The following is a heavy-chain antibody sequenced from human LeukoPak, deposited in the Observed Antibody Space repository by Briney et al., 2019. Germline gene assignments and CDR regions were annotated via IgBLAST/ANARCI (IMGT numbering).Heavy chain of an antibody. CDR1: GDSVSSESAA. D-gene: IGHD5-12*01. Sequence: SQTLSLTCALSGDSVSSESAAWNWLRQSPSRGLEWLGRTYYRSKWYNDYAVSVKSRITINPDTSKNQFSLQLNSVTPEDTAVYFCVRDSGYGLDAFDIWGQGTMVTVSS. CDR2: TYYRSKWYN. V-gene: IGHV6-1*01. CDR3: VRDSGYGLDAFDI. J-gene: IGHJ3*02.